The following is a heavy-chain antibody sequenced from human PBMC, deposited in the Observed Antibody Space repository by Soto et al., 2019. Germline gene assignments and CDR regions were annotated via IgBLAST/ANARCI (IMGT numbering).Heavy chain of an antibody. D-gene: IGHD3-16*01. J-gene: IGHJ6*02. CDR1: GGSFRTYA. Sequence: QVQLGQSGSEVKKPGSSVKVSCKSSGGSFRTYAISWVRQAPGQGLEWMGGIMAVFGTATYTRSFQGRVTITADESTSTSYMELSGLKSGDTAIYYCATSRGFYAAMDVWGQGTTVTVSS. CDR2: IMAVFGTA. CDR3: ATSRGFYAAMDV. V-gene: IGHV1-69*01.